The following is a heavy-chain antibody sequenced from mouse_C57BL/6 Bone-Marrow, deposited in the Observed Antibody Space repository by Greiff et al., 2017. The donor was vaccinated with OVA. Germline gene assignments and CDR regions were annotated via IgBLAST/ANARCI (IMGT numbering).Heavy chain of an antibody. V-gene: IGHV10-1*01. J-gene: IGHJ3*01. CDR2: IRSKSNNYAT. CDR3: VREGDSNFSFAY. Sequence: EVQGVESGGGLVQPKGSLKLSCAASGFSFNTYAMNWVRQAPGKGLEWVARIRSKSNNYATYYADSVKDRFTISRDDSESMLYLQMNNLKTEDTAMYYCVREGDSNFSFAYWGQGTLVTVSA. D-gene: IGHD2-5*01. CDR1: GFSFNTYA.